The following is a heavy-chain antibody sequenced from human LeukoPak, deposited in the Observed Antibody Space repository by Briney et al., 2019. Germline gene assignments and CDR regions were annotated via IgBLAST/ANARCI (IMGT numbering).Heavy chain of an antibody. J-gene: IGHJ4*02. CDR1: GYTFTGYY. V-gene: IGHV1-2*02. D-gene: IGHD6-19*01. Sequence: ASVKVSCKASGYTFTGYYMHWVRQAPGQGLEWMGWINPNSGGTNYAQKFQGRVTMTRDTSISTAYMELSRLRSDDTAVYYCAGDHGSGWYDLVYWGQGTLVTVSS. CDR2: INPNSGGT. CDR3: AGDHGSGWYDLVY.